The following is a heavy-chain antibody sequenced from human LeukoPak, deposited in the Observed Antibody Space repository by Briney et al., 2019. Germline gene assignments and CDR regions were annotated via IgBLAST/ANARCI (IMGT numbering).Heavy chain of an antibody. J-gene: IGHJ5*02. Sequence: SETLSLTCTVSGGSISSYYWSWIRQPAGKGLEWIGYIYYSGSTNYNPSLKSRVTISVDTSKNQFSLKLSSVTAADTAVYYCARDRASITIFGVAPTGWFDPWGQGTLVTVSS. CDR3: ARDRASITIFGVAPTGWFDP. CDR1: GGSISSYY. D-gene: IGHD3-3*01. CDR2: IYYSGST. V-gene: IGHV4-59*01.